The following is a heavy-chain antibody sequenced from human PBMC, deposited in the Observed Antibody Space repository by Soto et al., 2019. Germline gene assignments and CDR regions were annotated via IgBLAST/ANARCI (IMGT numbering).Heavy chain of an antibody. J-gene: IGHJ4*02. D-gene: IGHD3-22*01. CDR2: ISSSSRYI. V-gene: IGHV3-21*01. Sequence: EVQLVESGGGLVKPGGSLRLSCAASGFTFSSYSMNWVRQAPGKGLEWVSSISSSSRYIYYADSVKVRFTISRDNAKNSLYLQINILRAEDPAVYYCASMPSYDGSGYYCYWCQGTLVSVSS. CDR1: GFTFSSYS. CDR3: ASMPSYDGSGYYCY.